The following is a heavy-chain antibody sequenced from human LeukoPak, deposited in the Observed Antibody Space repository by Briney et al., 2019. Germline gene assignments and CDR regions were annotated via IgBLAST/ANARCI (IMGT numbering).Heavy chain of an antibody. J-gene: IGHJ5*02. V-gene: IGHV3-23*01. CDR2: ISGSGGST. CDR3: SKDLTSDFGGDLDP. Sequence: GGSLRLSCAASGFTFSSYWMSWVRQAPGKGLEWVSAISGSGGSTYYADSVKGRFTISRDNSKSTVYLQMNSLRVEDAAVYYCSKDLTSDFGGDLDPWGQGTLVTVSS. CDR1: GFTFSSYW. D-gene: IGHD3-10*01.